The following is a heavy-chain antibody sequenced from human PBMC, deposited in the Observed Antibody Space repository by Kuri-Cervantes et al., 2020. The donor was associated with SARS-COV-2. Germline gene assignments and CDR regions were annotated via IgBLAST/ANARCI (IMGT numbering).Heavy chain of an antibody. J-gene: IGHJ1*01. CDR2: ISWNSGSI. D-gene: IGHD3-10*01. Sequence: GGSLRLSCAASGFTFDDYAMHWVRQAPGKGLEWVSGISWNSGSIGYADSVKGRFTISRDNAKNSLYLQMNSLRAEDTAVYYCARGPYYYGSGSYWFGGYVQHWGQGTLVTVSS. CDR1: GFTFDDYA. V-gene: IGHV3-9*01. CDR3: ARGPYYYGSGSYWFGGYVQH.